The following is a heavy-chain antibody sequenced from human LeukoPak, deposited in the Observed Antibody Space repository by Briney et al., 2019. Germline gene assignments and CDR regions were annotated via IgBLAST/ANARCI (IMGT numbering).Heavy chain of an antibody. CDR1: GYSFSNYW. D-gene: IGHD3-10*01. V-gene: IGHV5-51*01. CDR2: IYPGDSGT. J-gene: IGHJ5*02. CDR3: ARHHISGSGVTWFDP. Sequence: GESLKISCKGSGYSFSNYWIGWVRQMPGKGLEWMGIIYPGDSGTRYSPSFQGQVTMSADKSNNIAYLQWSSLKASDTAMYYCARHHISGSGVTWFDPWGQGTLVTVSS.